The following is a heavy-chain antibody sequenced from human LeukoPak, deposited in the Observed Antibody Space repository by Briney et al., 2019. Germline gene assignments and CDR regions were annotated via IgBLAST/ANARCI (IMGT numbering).Heavy chain of an antibody. J-gene: IGHJ4*02. CDR1: GFTFSSYG. CDR3: AKRSGSYDFDYYFDY. V-gene: IGHV3-30*18. CDR2: ISYDGSNK. Sequence: ETGGSLRLSCAASGFTFSSYGMHWVRQAPGKGLEWVAVISYDGSNKYYADSVKGRFTISRDNSKNTLYLQMNSLRAEDTAVYYCAKRSGSYDFDYYFDYWGQGTLVTVSS. D-gene: IGHD1-26*01.